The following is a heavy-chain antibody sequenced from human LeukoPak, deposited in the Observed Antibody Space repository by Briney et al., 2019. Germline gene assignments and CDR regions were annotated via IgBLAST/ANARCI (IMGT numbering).Heavy chain of an antibody. V-gene: IGHV5-51*01. CDR2: IYPGDSDT. CDR3: ARLNPGYCSGGSCYAFDI. D-gene: IGHD2-15*01. Sequence: GESLKISCKGSGYSFTSYWIGWVRQMPGKGLEWMGIIYPGDSDTRYSPSFQGQVTFSADKSISTAYLQWSSLKASDTAMYYCARLNPGYCSGGSCYAFDIWGQGTMVTVSS. J-gene: IGHJ3*02. CDR1: GYSFTSYW.